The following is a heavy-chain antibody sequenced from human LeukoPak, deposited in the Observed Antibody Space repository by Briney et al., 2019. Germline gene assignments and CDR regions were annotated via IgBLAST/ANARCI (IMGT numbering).Heavy chain of an antibody. CDR3: ARVSSSWYQDWYFDL. CDR2: IDTSGNT. D-gene: IGHD6-13*01. CDR1: GGSISSYY. Sequence: SGTLSLTCTVSGGSISSYYWSWIRQPAGKGLEWIGRIDTSGNTNYKPSLKSRVTMSVDTSKNQFSLKLSSVTAADTAVYYCARVSSSWYQDWYFDLWGRGTLVTVSS. V-gene: IGHV4-4*07. J-gene: IGHJ2*01.